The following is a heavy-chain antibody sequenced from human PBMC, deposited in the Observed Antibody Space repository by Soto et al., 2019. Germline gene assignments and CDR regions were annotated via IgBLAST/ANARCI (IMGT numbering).Heavy chain of an antibody. CDR3: ARGPGYCSGGSCLGAFVI. J-gene: IGHJ3*02. Sequence: QVQLQQWGAGLLKPSETLSLTCAVYGGSFSGYYWCCIRQPPGKGLECIGEINHSGSTNYNPSLMSRVTISVDTSKNQVSLRLRSVTAADTAVYYCARGPGYCSGGSCLGAFVILGQGTMVTVSS. CDR1: GGSFSGYY. V-gene: IGHV4-34*01. CDR2: INHSGST. D-gene: IGHD2-15*01.